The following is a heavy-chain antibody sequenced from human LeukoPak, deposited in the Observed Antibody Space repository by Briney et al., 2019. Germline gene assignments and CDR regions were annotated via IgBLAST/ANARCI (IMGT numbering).Heavy chain of an antibody. CDR3: ARPGDYYDSSGYYFRDAFDI. CDR2: IYYSGST. Sequence: KPSETLSLTCTVSGGSISSSSYYWGWIRQPPGKGLEWIGSIYYSGSTYYNPSLKSRVTISVDTSKNQFSLKLSSVTAADTAVYYCARPGDYYDSSGYYFRDAFDIWGQGTMVTVSS. J-gene: IGHJ3*02. V-gene: IGHV4-39*01. D-gene: IGHD3-22*01. CDR1: GGSISSSSYY.